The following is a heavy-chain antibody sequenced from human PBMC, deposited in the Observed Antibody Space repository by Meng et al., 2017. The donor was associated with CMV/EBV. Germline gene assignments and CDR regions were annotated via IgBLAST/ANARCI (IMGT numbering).Heavy chain of an antibody. D-gene: IGHD2-21*01. CDR3: AKGVYSLD. V-gene: IGHV3-23*03. CDR2: IYSGGSST. J-gene: IGHJ4*02. CDR1: GFTFSSYA. Sequence: GGSLRLSLTCAASGFTFSSYAMSWVRQAPGKGLEWVSVIYSGGSSTYYADSVKGRFTISRDNSKNTLYLQMNSLRAEDTAVYYCAKGVYSLDWGQGTLVTVSS.